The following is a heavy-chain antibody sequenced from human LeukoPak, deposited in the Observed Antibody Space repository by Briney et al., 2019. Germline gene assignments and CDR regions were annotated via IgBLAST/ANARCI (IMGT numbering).Heavy chain of an antibody. Sequence: SETLSLPCAVCGESFSGYYWRGLREPRGGGLDGIGGINNIGSTNYNRSLKSRVTISVDTSKNQFSLKLSSVTAADTAVYYCARGHGATIYHWGQGTLVTVSS. CDR2: INNIGST. D-gene: IGHD5-12*01. CDR1: GESFSGYY. J-gene: IGHJ5*02. CDR3: ARGHGATIYH. V-gene: IGHV4-34*01.